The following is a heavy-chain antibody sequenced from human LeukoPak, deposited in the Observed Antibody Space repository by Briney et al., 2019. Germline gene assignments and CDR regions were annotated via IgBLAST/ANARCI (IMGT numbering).Heavy chain of an antibody. D-gene: IGHD2-15*01. V-gene: IGHV4-39*01. J-gene: IGHJ3*02. CDR3: ARHLPGSSGAFDI. CDR2: IYYSGST. Sequence: SETLSLTCTVSGGSISSSSYYWGWIRQPPGKGLEWIGSIYYSGSTYYNPSLKSRVTISVDTSKNQFSLKLSSVTAADTAVYYCARHLPGSSGAFDIWGQGTMVTVSS. CDR1: GGSISSSSYY.